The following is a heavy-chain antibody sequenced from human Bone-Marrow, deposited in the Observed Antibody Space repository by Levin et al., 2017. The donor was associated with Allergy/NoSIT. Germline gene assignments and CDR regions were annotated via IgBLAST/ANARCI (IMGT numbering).Heavy chain of an antibody. V-gene: IGHV5-51*01. J-gene: IGHJ4*02. CDR3: ARQALVAGPGIDN. CDR2: VYPGNSDT. CDR1: GYSFTNYW. Sequence: KVSCETSGYSFTNYWIGWVRQMPGKGLEWMGIVYPGNSDTRYSPSFQGQVTISADKSISTAYLQWSSLKDSDTAMYYCARQALVAGPGIDNWGQGPLVTVSS. D-gene: IGHD6-19*01.